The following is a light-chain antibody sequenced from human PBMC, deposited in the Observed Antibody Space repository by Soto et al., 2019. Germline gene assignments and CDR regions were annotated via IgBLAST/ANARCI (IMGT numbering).Light chain of an antibody. CDR2: WAS. Sequence: DIVMTQSPDSLALSLGERSTVNCRSSQRALYSSNNKNYLAWYQQRPGQPPKLLIYWASTRESGVPDRFSGSGSGTDFTLTISSLQAEDVAVYYCQQYYTTPWTFGQGTKVDIK. CDR1: QRALYSSNNKNY. V-gene: IGKV4-1*01. J-gene: IGKJ1*01. CDR3: QQYYTTPWT.